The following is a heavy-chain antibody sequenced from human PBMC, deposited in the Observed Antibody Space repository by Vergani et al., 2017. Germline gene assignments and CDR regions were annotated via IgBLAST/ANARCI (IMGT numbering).Heavy chain of an antibody. CDR2: ISGSGGST. CDR3: ARRGITFGGVIVIRRPFDY. Sequence: EVQLLESGGGLVQPGGSLRLSCAASGFTFSSYAMSWVRQAPGKGLEWVSAISGSGGSTYYADSVKGRFTISRDNSKNTLYLQMNSLRAEDTAVYYCARRGITFGGVIVIRRPFDYWGQGTLVTVSS. CDR1: GFTFSSYA. J-gene: IGHJ4*02. D-gene: IGHD3-16*02. V-gene: IGHV3-23*01.